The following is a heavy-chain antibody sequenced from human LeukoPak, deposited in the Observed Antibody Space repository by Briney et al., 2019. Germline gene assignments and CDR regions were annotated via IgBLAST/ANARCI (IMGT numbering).Heavy chain of an antibody. D-gene: IGHD5-12*01. J-gene: IGHJ4*02. V-gene: IGHV3-20*04. Sequence: GGSLRLSCAASGFTFDDYAMSWVRKAPGKGLEWVSGINWNGVSTSYADSVEGRFTISRDNAKNSVYLQMNSLRAEDTALYYCARTLVATSWYKFDFWGQGTLVTVSS. CDR3: ARTLVATSWYKFDF. CDR2: INWNGVST. CDR1: GFTFDDYA.